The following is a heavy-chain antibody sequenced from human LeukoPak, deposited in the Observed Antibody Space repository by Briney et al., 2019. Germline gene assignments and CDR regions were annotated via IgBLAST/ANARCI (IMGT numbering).Heavy chain of an antibody. CDR1: GFAATRNS. V-gene: IGHV3-66*01. J-gene: IGHJ5*02. Sequence: PGGSLSPSPAGSGFAATRNSMSGVRQAPGKGLEWVSVIYPGGNTYYADSVKGRFTISRDNSKNTLYLQMNSLRAEDTAVYYCARGLVYRGNWFGHWGQGTLVTVSS. D-gene: IGHD4-11*01. CDR3: ARGLVYRGNWFGH. CDR2: IYPGGNT.